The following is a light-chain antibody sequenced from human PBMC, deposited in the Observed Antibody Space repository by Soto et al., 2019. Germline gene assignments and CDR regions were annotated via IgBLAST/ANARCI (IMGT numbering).Light chain of an antibody. J-gene: IGKJ1*01. CDR1: QGISNY. Sequence: DIQMTQSPSSLSASVRDRVTITCRASQGISNYLAWYQQKPGKVPKLLIYAASTFQSGVPSRFSGIRSATDFTLTISSLHPEDVATYYCQKYDSSPWTFGQGTKVEIK. V-gene: IGKV1-27*01. CDR2: AAS. CDR3: QKYDSSPWT.